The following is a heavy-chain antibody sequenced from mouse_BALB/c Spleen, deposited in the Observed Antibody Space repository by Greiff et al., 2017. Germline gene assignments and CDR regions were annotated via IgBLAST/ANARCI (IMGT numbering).Heavy chain of an antibody. Sequence: EVKLQESGGGLVQPGGSLNLSCAASGFDFSRYWMSWARQAPGKGQEWIGEINPGSSTINYTPSLKDKFIISRDNAKNTLYLQMSKVRSEDTALYYCARLGGTGAMDYWGQGTSVTVSS. V-gene: IGHV4-2*02. CDR3: ARLGGTGAMDY. D-gene: IGHD3-3*01. J-gene: IGHJ4*01. CDR1: GFDFSRYW. CDR2: INPGSSTI.